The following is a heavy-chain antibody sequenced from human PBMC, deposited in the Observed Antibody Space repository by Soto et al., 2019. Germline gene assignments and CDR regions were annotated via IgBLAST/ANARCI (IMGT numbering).Heavy chain of an antibody. D-gene: IGHD3-10*02. CDR3: ARDSRDAYNSVYVY. V-gene: IGHV1-69*06. J-gene: IGHJ4*02. Sequence: QVQLVQSGAEVKKPGSSVKVSCKASGGTFSTYAISWVRQAPGQGLEWMGGIIPIFGTANYAQKFQGRVTITADKSTSTDYMELSSLRSEYTALSYGARDSRDAYNSVYVYWGQGTLVTVSS. CDR1: GGTFSTYA. CDR2: IIPIFGTA.